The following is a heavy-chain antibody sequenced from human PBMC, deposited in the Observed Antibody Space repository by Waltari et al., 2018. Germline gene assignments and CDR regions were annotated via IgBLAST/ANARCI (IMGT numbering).Heavy chain of an antibody. CDR1: GSTFSAYF. CDR2: IDPNSGGT. J-gene: IGHJ3*02. CDR3: ARDASTAVPEGDAFDI. Sequence: QVQLVQSGAEVKKPGASVQVSCKASGSTFSAYFIHWVRQAPGQGLEWMGRIDPNSGGTNYAKKFQGRVTMTRDTSISTIYMELRRLTFDDTALYYCARDASTAVPEGDAFDIWGQGTMVAVSA. V-gene: IGHV1-2*06. D-gene: IGHD6-19*01.